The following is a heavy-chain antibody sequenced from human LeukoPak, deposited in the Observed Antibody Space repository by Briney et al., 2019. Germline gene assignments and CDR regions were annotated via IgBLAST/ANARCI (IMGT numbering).Heavy chain of an antibody. CDR2: ISSSSSDI. Sequence: GESLRLSCTGSGFTLSSYAMNWVRRAPGQGLEWVSSISSSSSDIYYTDSVKGRFTISRDNAKNSLYLQMNSLRAEDTAVYYCAKDTYSGSSGYYVFDYWGQGTLVTVSS. CDR3: AKDTYSGSSGYYVFDY. CDR1: GFTLSSYA. V-gene: IGHV3-21*01. J-gene: IGHJ4*02. D-gene: IGHD3-22*01.